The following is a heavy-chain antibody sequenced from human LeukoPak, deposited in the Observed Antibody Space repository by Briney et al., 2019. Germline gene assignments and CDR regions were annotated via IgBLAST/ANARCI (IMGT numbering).Heavy chain of an antibody. Sequence: ASVKVSCKASGGTFSSYATSWVRQAPGQGLEWMGGIIPIFGTANYAQKFQGRVTITADESTSTAYMELSSLRSEDTAVYYCARISSSYCSSTSCSGHWGQGTLVTVSS. V-gene: IGHV1-69*13. D-gene: IGHD2-2*01. CDR2: IIPIFGTA. CDR1: GGTFSSYA. J-gene: IGHJ4*02. CDR3: ARISSSYCSSTSCSGH.